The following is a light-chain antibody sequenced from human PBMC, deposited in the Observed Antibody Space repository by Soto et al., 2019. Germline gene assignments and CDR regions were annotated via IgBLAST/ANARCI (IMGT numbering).Light chain of an antibody. Sequence: EIVLTQSPGTLSLSPGERATLSCRASQSVSSSYLAWYQQKPGQAPRLLIYGASSRATGIPDRFSGSGSGTYFTLTIGRLEPEEFAVYYCQQYGSSPLLTFGGGTKVEIK. CDR3: QQYGSSPLLT. J-gene: IGKJ4*01. CDR1: QSVSSSY. CDR2: GAS. V-gene: IGKV3-20*01.